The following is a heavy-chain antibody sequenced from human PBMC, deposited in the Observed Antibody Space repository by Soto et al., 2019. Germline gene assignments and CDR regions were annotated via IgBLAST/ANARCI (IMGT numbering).Heavy chain of an antibody. CDR1: GGTFSSYS. J-gene: IGHJ2*01. Sequence: QVQLVQSGAEVKKPGSSVKVSCTASGGTFSSYSFSWVRQAPGQGLEWMGRIIPILGIPNYAQKFQGRVTITADKSTSTAYMELTSVRSEDTAMYYCARDPGYDGNPGYWYFDLWRRGTLVTVSS. CDR3: ARDPGYDGNPGYWYFDL. V-gene: IGHV1-69*08. D-gene: IGHD5-12*01. CDR2: IIPILGIP.